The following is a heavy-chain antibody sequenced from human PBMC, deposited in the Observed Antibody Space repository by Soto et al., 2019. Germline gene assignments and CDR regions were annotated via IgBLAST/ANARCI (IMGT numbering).Heavy chain of an antibody. CDR3: ARESYSGYHSYDY. CDR1: GYSISSGCF. V-gene: IGHV4-38-2*02. J-gene: IGHJ4*02. CDR2: MYHDGNT. D-gene: IGHD5-12*01. Sequence: TLSLTCAVPGYSISSGCFWGWIRQPPGKGLEWIANMYHDGNTPCNPSLKSRVTMSVDTSKNQFSLKLNSVTAADTSVYYCARESYSGYHSYDYWGQGILVTVSS.